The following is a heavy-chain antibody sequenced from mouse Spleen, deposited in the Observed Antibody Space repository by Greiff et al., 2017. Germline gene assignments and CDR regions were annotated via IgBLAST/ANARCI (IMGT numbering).Heavy chain of an antibody. CDR1: GYTFTDYN. D-gene: IGHD1-1*01. CDR3: ARDYYGSSYHAMDY. Sequence: VQLQQSGPELVKPGASVKMSCKASGYTFTDYNMHWVKQSHGKSLEWIGYINPNNGGTSYNQKFKGKATLTVNKSSSTAYMELRSLTSEDSAVYYCARDYYGSSYHAMDYWGQGTSVTVSS. V-gene: IGHV1-22*01. CDR2: INPNNGGT. J-gene: IGHJ4*01.